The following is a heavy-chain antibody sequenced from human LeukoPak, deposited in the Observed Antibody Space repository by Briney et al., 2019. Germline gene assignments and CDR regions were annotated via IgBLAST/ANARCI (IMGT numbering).Heavy chain of an antibody. V-gene: IGHV4-34*01. CDR1: GGSFSGYY. CDR3: ASSKYSSGWYFDY. D-gene: IGHD6-19*01. CDR2: INHSGST. J-gene: IGHJ4*02. Sequence: SETLSLTCAVYGGSFSGYYWSWIRQPPGKGLEWIGEINHSGSTNYNPSLKSRVTISVDRSKNQFSLKPSSVTAADTAVYYCASSKYSSGWYFDYWGQGTLVTVSS.